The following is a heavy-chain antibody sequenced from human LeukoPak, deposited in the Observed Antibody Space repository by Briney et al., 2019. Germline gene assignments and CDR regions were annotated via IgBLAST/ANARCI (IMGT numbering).Heavy chain of an antibody. CDR1: GFTFSTYG. D-gene: IGHD1-1*01. J-gene: IGHJ6*02. V-gene: IGHV3-33*01. Sequence: GRSLRLSCAASGFTFSTYGIHWVRQAPDKGLEWVALIWYDGSNKYYADSVKGRFTISRDNSKNTLYLQMNSLRAEDTAVYYCAREENDYGLDVWGQGTTVTVSS. CDR3: AREENDYGLDV. CDR2: IWYDGSNK.